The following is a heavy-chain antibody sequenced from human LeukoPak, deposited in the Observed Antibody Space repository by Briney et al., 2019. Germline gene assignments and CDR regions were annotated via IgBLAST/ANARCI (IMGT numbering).Heavy chain of an antibody. CDR3: ARVSLSNAIDI. CDR1: NGSFSGYY. J-gene: IGHJ3*02. CDR2: INHSGGT. V-gene: IGHV4-34*01. Sequence: SETLSLTCAVYNGSFSGYYWSWIRQSPGKGLEWIGEINHSGGTNYNPSLKSRLTISVDTSKNQFSLKLSSVTAADTAVYYCARVSLSNAIDIWGQGAMVTVSS.